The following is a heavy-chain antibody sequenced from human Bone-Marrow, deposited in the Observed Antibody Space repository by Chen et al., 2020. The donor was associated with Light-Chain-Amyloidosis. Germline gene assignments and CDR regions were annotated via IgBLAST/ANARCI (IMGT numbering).Heavy chain of an antibody. CDR1: GASISSSSYY. V-gene: IGHV4-39*07. CDR3: ARDGIEGQWLPPDI. J-gene: IGHJ3*02. Sequence: QVQLQESGPGLVKPSETLSLTCTVSGASISSSSYYWGWIRQPPGKGLEWIGSIYYSGSTYYNPSLKSRVTISVDTSKNQFSLKLSSVTAADTAVYYCARDGIEGQWLPPDIWGQGTMVTVSS. CDR2: IYYSGST. D-gene: IGHD6-19*01.